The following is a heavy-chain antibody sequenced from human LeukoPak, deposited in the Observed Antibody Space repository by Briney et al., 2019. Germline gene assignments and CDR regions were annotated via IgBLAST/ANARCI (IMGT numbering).Heavy chain of an antibody. CDR2: INPDSGVT. D-gene: IGHD3-10*01. Sequence: ASVKLACKASGYTFTDYYMHWVRQPPGQGLEWMGWINPDSGVTNYPQKFQGRVTMTRDMSSSTAYMELSRLRSDDTAVYYCARAPRRAGLIYWGQGTLVTVSS. J-gene: IGHJ4*02. V-gene: IGHV1-2*02. CDR1: GYTFTDYY. CDR3: ARAPRRAGLIY.